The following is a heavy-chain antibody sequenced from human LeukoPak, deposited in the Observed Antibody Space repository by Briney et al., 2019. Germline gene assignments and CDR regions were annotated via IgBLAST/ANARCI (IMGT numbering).Heavy chain of an antibody. CDR3: ATSSGTYYDFWSGYYTY. CDR1: GYTFTGYY. Sequence: ASVKVSCKASGYTFTGYYMHWVRQAPGQGLEWMGWINPNSGGTNYAQKFQGRVTMTEDTSTDTAYMELSSLRSEDTAVYYCATSSGTYYDFWSGYYTYWGQGTLVTVSS. CDR2: INPNSGGT. J-gene: IGHJ4*02. D-gene: IGHD3-3*01. V-gene: IGHV1-2*02.